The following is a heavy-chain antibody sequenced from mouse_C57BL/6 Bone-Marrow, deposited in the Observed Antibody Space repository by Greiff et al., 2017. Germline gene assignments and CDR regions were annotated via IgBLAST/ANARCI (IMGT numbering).Heavy chain of an antibody. D-gene: IGHD1-1*01. CDR1: GYTFTSYW. V-gene: IGHV1-50*01. Sequence: QVQLQQPGAELVKPGASVKLSCKASGYTFTSYWMQWVKQRPGQGLEWIGELDPSDSYTNYNQKFKGKATLTVDTSSSTAYMQLSSLTSEDSAVYYCARENYYYGSSYAYYYAMDYWGQGTSVTVSS. CDR3: ARENYYYGSSYAYYYAMDY. CDR2: LDPSDSYT. J-gene: IGHJ4*01.